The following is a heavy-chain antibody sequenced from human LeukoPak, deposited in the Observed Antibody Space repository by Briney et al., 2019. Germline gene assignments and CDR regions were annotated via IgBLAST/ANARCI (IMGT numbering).Heavy chain of an antibody. D-gene: IGHD2-2*01. CDR2: ISSSSSYI. CDR3: ARAGSRLIEYRMDV. Sequence: GGSLRLSCVASGFAFSSYTIYWVRQAPGKGLEWVSSISSSSSYISYADSLEGRFTISRDNAKNSLSLQMNSLRAEDTAVYYCARAGSRLIEYRMDVWGQGTTVTVSS. CDR1: GFAFSSYT. V-gene: IGHV3-21*01. J-gene: IGHJ6*02.